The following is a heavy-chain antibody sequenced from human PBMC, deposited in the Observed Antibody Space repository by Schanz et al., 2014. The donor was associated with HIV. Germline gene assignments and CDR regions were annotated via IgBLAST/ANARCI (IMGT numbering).Heavy chain of an antibody. D-gene: IGHD2-21*02. Sequence: EVQLLESGGGLVQPGGSLRLSCAGSGFAFSSYAMTWVRQAPGKGLEWVSTISDSGGNTYYADSVKGRFTISRDNSKNTLYLQMNSLRTEDTAVYYCAKAAVTDYLDYWGQGTLVTVSS. V-gene: IGHV3-23*01. J-gene: IGHJ4*02. CDR3: AKAAVTDYLDY. CDR2: ISDSGGNT. CDR1: GFAFSSYA.